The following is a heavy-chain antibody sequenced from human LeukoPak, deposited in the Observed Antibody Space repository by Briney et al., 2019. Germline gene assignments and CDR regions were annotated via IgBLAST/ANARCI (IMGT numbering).Heavy chain of an antibody. CDR3: ARAPRALPFDY. J-gene: IGHJ4*02. CDR2: IKQDGSEK. CDR1: GFTFSSYW. V-gene: IGHV3-7*01. Sequence: GGSLRLSCAASGFTFSSYWMSWVRQAPGKGLERVANIKQDGSEKYYVDSVKGRFTISRDNAKNSLYLQMNSLRAEDTAVYYCARAPRALPFDYWGQGTLVTVSS.